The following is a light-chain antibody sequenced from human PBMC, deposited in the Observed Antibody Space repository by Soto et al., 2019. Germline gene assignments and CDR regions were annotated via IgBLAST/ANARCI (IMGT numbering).Light chain of an antibody. V-gene: IGLV2-14*01. CDR2: DVS. CDR1: SSDVGGYNY. CDR3: SLYTSDSTLVV. Sequence: QSALTQPASVSGSPGQSITISCTGTSSDVGGYNYVSWYQQHPGKAPNLMIFDVSNRPSGVSNRFSGSKSGNTASLTISGLQAEDEGDYYCSLYTSDSTLVVFGGGTKVTVL. J-gene: IGLJ2*01.